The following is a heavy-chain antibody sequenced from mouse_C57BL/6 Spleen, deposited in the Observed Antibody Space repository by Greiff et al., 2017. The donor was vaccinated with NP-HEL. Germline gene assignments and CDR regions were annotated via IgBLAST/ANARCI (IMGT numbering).Heavy chain of an antibody. V-gene: IGHV2-3*01. Sequence: VKLMESGPGLVAPSQSLSITCTVSGFSLTSYGVSWVRQPPGKGLEWLGVICGDGSTNYHSALISSLSISTENSKRQVFLKLNNLQTDDTTTYYCAKHGITTVVAECYAMDYWGQGTSVTVSS. CDR1: GFSLTSYG. CDR3: AKHGITTVVAECYAMDY. D-gene: IGHD1-1*01. CDR2: ICGDGST. J-gene: IGHJ4*01.